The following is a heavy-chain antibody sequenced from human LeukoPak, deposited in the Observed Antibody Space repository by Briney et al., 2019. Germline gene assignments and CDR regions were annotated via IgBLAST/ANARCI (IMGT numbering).Heavy chain of an antibody. CDR2: ISGSGGST. J-gene: IGHJ4*02. V-gene: IGHV3-23*01. D-gene: IGHD6-13*01. CDR1: GFTFSSYA. CDR3: AKGEQLVQFPFDY. Sequence: GGSLRLSCAASGFTFSSYAMSWVRQAPGKGLEWVSAISGSGGSTYYADSVKGRFTISRDNSKNTLYRQMNSLRAEDTAVYYCAKGEQLVQFPFDYWGQGTLVTVSS.